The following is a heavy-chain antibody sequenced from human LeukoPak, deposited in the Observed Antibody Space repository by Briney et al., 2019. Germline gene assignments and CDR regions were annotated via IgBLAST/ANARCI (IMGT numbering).Heavy chain of an antibody. Sequence: SETLSLTCTVSGGPISSSSYYWGWIRQPPGKGLEWIGSIYYSVNTYYNPSLKSRVTISVDTSKNQFSLILHSVAAADTAVYYCARRSEFDNTHYHYFDYWGQGALVTVSS. CDR2: IYYSVNT. D-gene: IGHD2-15*01. J-gene: IGHJ4*02. V-gene: IGHV4-39*01. CDR3: ARRSEFDNTHYHYFDY. CDR1: GGPISSSSYY.